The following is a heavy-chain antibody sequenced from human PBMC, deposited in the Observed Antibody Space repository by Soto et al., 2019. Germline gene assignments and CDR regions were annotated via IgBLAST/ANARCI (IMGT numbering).Heavy chain of an antibody. CDR3: AKDIGRVVVAATTYYYYGMDV. CDR2: ISWNSGSI. J-gene: IGHJ6*02. D-gene: IGHD2-15*01. CDR1: GFTFSGSA. Sequence: HPGGSLRLSCAASGFTFSGSAMHWVRQASGKGLEWVSGISWNSGSIGYADSVKGRFTISRDNAKNSLYPQMNSLRAEDTALYYCAKDIGRVVVAATTYYYYGMDVWGQGTTVTVSS. V-gene: IGHV3-9*01.